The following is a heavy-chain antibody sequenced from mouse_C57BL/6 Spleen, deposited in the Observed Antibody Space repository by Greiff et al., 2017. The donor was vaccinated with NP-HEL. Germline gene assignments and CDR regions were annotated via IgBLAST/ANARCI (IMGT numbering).Heavy chain of an antibody. V-gene: IGHV5-9*01. J-gene: IGHJ2*01. Sequence: EVKLEESGGGLVKPGGSLKLSCAASGFTFSSYTMSWVRQTPEKRLEWVATISGGGGNTYYPDSVKGRFTISRDNAKNTLYLQMSSLRSEDTALYYCARTGTWFDYWGQGTTLTVSS. CDR3: ARTGTWFDY. CDR2: ISGGGGNT. D-gene: IGHD4-1*01. CDR1: GFTFSSYT.